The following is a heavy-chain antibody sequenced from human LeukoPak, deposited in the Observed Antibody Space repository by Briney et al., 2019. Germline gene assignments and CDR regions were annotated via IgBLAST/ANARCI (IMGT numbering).Heavy chain of an antibody. V-gene: IGHV3-74*01. CDR3: TRGWSPPEALGDALDI. D-gene: IGHD3-3*01. CDR2: INSDGRSI. CDR1: GFTFSNYW. J-gene: IGHJ3*02. Sequence: AGGSLRLSCAASGFTFSNYWMHWVSQPPGKGLVRLSRINSDGRSIIYADSVKGRFTISRDNAKNTLYLQMNSLRVEDTAVYYCTRGWSPPEALGDALDIWGQGTMVTVSS.